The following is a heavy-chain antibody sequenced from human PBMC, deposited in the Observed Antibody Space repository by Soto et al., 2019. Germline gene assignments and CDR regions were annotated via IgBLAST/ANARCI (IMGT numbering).Heavy chain of an antibody. J-gene: IGHJ5*02. CDR2: INHSGST. D-gene: IGHD6-13*01. CDR3: ARGLAAAGNWFDP. Sequence: SETPSLTCAVYGGSFSGYYWSWIRQPPGKGLEWIGGINHSGSTTYNPSLKSRVTISVDTSKNQSSLKLSSVSAADTAVYYCARGLAAAGNWFDPWGQGTLVTVSS. CDR1: GGSFSGYY. V-gene: IGHV4-34*01.